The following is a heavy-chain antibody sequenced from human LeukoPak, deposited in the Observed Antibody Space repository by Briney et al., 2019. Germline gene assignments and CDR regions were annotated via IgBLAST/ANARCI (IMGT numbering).Heavy chain of an antibody. CDR3: SRGHYVPDY. CDR2: NQWGCTSP. D-gene: IGHD3-16*01. J-gene: IGHJ4*02. Sequence: GGSLRLSCTASGFPYDSTPMHWVRQAPGKGLEGLSDNQWGCTSPTYADSVKGRFIISRDNAEGSVYLQMTILRAEDTSVYSCSRGHYVPDYWGQGTLVTVSS. CDR1: GFPYDSTP. V-gene: IGHV3-74*01.